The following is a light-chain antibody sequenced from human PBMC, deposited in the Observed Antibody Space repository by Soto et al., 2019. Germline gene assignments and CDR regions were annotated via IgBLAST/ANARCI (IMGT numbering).Light chain of an antibody. J-gene: IGKJ1*01. Sequence: IQMTQSPPSLSASQGDRITINCRASQSINTFLHWYQKKPGKAPELLIFAASTLQTGVPSRFRGSGSGTDFTLTISSLQPEDFATYYCQQAYSIPRSFGQGTKV. CDR3: QQAYSIPRS. V-gene: IGKV1-39*01. CDR2: AAS. CDR1: QSINTF.